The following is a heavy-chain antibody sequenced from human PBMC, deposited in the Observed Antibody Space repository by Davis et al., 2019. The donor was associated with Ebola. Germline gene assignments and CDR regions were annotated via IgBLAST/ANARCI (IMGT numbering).Heavy chain of an antibody. D-gene: IGHD2-21*01. J-gene: IGHJ4*02. CDR2: MNHIGST. V-gene: IGHV4-34*01. CDR1: GGSFSGYY. Sequence: MPGGSLRLSCAVHGGSFSGYYWSWIRQPPGKGLEWIGEMNHIGSTNYNPSLKSRVTIAVDTSKNQFSLKLSSVTAADTAVYYCARGGDWTLDYWGQGTLATVSS. CDR3: ARGGDWTLDY.